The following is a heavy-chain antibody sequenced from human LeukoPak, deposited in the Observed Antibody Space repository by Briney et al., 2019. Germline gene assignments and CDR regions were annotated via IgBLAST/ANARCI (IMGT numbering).Heavy chain of an antibody. J-gene: IGHJ6*03. D-gene: IGHD2-2*02. CDR1: GGSISSYY. Sequence: SETLSLTCTVSGGSISSYYWSWIRQPPGKGLEWIRYLCTSGSTKYNPSLKSPVTHSVEQSKNQFSLKLSSVTAADTAVYYCARHRTSGDCSSTSCYTLGYCYYMDVWGKGTTVTVSS. V-gene: IGHV4-4*09. CDR3: ARHRTSGDCSSTSCYTLGYCYYMDV. CDR2: LCTSGST.